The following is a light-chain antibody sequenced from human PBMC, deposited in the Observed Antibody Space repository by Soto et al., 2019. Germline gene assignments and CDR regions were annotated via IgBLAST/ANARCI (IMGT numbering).Light chain of an antibody. CDR2: DAA. V-gene: IGKV1-39*01. CDR3: QQTFISPRT. CDR1: QNIRTY. Sequence: DVQMTESPGARAASVGERGTITCRATQNIRTYLNWYLHTPGQAPKLLIFDAAILQSGVPSRFSGRGSGTDFTLTISSLQPEDFATYYCQQTFISPRTFGEGTKVDI. J-gene: IGKJ4*02.